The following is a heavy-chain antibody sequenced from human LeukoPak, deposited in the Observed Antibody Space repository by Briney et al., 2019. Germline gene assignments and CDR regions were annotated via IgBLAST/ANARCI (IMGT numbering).Heavy chain of an antibody. CDR3: SSGPYFDY. J-gene: IGHJ4*02. Sequence: SETLSLTCAVYGGSFSGYYWSWIRQPPGKGLEWIGEINNSGSTNNNPSLKSRVTISVDTSKNQFSLKLSSVTAADTAVYFCSSGPYFDYWGQGTLVTVSS. CDR1: GGSFSGYY. D-gene: IGHD6-25*01. V-gene: IGHV4-34*01. CDR2: INNSGST.